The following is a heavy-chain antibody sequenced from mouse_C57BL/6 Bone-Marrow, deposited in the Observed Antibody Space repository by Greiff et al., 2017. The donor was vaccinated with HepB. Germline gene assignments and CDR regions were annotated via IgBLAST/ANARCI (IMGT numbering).Heavy chain of an antibody. CDR3: ARSASSGYVPFAY. CDR1: GYTFTSYG. V-gene: IGHV1-81*01. D-gene: IGHD3-2*02. J-gene: IGHJ3*01. Sequence: VKLQESGAELARPGASVKLSCKASGYTFTSYGISWVKQRTGQGLEWIGEIYPRSGNTYYNEKFKGKATLTADKSSSTAYMELRSLTSEDSAVYFCARSASSGYVPFAYWGQGTLVTVSA. CDR2: IYPRSGNT.